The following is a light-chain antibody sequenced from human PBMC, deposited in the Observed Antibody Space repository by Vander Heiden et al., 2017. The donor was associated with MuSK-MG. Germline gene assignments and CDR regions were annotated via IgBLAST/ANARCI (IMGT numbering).Light chain of an antibody. CDR1: QSVGSY. V-gene: IGKV3-11*01. Sequence: EIVLTQSPATLSLSPGERATLSCRASQSVGSYLAWYQQKPGQAPRLLIYDASNRANGIPDRFSGSGSGTDFTLTISSREPEDFAVYYWQHRSNLLAFGGGTKVEIK. CDR2: DAS. J-gene: IGKJ4*01. CDR3: QHRSNLLA.